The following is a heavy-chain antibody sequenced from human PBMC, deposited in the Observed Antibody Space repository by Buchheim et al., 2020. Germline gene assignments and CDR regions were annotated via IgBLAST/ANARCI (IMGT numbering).Heavy chain of an antibody. Sequence: QVQLQQWGAGLLKPSETLSLTCAVYGGSFSGYYWSWIRQPPGKGLEWIGEINHSGSTDYNPSLKSRVTISVDTSKNQFSLKLSSVTAADTAVYYCARRSSYGRDRHYYMDVWGKGTT. D-gene: IGHD5-18*01. CDR3: ARRSSYGRDRHYYMDV. CDR2: INHSGST. J-gene: IGHJ6*03. V-gene: IGHV4-34*01. CDR1: GGSFSGYY.